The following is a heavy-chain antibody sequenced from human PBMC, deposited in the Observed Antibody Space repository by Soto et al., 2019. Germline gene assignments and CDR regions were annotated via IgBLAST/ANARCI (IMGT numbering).Heavy chain of an antibody. CDR2: INSDGSST. CDR3: ARECYDFWSGYPIGMDV. V-gene: IGHV3-74*01. Sequence: PGGSLRLSCAASGFTFSSYWMHWVRQAPGKGLVWVSRINSDGSSTSYADSVKGRFTISRDNAKNTLHLQMNSLRAEDTAVYYCARECYDFWSGYPIGMDVWGQGTTVTVSS. J-gene: IGHJ6*02. D-gene: IGHD3-3*01. CDR1: GFTFSSYW.